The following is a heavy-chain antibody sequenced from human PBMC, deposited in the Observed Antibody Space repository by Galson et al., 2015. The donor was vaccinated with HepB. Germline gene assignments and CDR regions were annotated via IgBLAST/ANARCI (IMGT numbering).Heavy chain of an antibody. CDR2: ISSSSSYI. Sequence: SLRLSCAASGFTFSSYSMNWVRQAPGKGLEWVSSISSSSSYIYYADSVKGRFTISRDNAKNSLYLQMNSLRAEDTAVYYCARGGTGLHFDYWGQGTLVTVSS. J-gene: IGHJ4*02. D-gene: IGHD7-27*01. CDR3: ARGGTGLHFDY. V-gene: IGHV3-21*01. CDR1: GFTFSSYS.